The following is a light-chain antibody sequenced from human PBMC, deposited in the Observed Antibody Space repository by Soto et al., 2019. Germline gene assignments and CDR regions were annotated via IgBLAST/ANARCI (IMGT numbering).Light chain of an antibody. CDR1: QSVSSN. CDR2: GAS. CDR3: QQYNNWPPTWT. J-gene: IGKJ1*01. V-gene: IGKV3-15*01. Sequence: EIVTTQSPATLSVSPRERATLSCRASQSVSSNLAWYQQKPGQAPRLLIYGASTRATGIPARFSGSGSGTEFTLTISSLQSEDFAVYYCQQYNNWPPTWTFGQGTKVEIK.